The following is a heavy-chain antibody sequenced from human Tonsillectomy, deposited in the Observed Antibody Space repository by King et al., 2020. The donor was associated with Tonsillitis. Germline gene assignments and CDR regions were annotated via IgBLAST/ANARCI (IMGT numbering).Heavy chain of an antibody. CDR1: GFTFSSYG. CDR3: AKDGDSTEEYYFFY. J-gene: IGHJ4*02. V-gene: IGHV3-30*18. CDR2: ISYDGSNK. Sequence: VQLVQSEGGVVQPGRSLRLSCAASGFTFSSYGMHWVRQAPGKGLEWVAVISYDGSNKYYADTVKGRFTISRANFKNTLYLQMNSLRAEDTAVYYCAKDGDSTEEYYFFYWGQGTLVTVSS. D-gene: IGHD7-27*01.